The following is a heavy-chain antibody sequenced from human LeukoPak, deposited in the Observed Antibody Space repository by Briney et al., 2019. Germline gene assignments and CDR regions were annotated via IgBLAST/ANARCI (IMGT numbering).Heavy chain of an antibody. CDR2: INHSGST. V-gene: IGHV4-34*01. D-gene: IGHD5-12*01. CDR3: ARQVATKGEWAFDI. Sequence: SETLSLTCAVYGGSFSGYYWSWIRQPPGKGLEWIGEINHSGSTNYNPSLKSRVAISVDTSKNQFSLKLSSVTAADTAVYYCARQVATKGEWAFDIWGQGTMVTASS. CDR1: GGSFSGYY. J-gene: IGHJ3*02.